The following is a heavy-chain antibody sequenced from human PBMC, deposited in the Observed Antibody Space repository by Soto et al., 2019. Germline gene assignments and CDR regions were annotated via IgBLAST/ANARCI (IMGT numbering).Heavy chain of an antibody. Sequence: QVQLVESGGGVVQPGRSLRLSCAASGFTFSSYGMHWVRQAPGKGLEWVAVIWYDGSNKYYADSVKGRLTISRDNSKNTLYLQMNSLRVEDTAVYYCARGGLGIVATFYDFDYWGQGTLVTVSS. CDR1: GFTFSSYG. V-gene: IGHV3-33*01. J-gene: IGHJ4*02. CDR2: IWYDGSNK. CDR3: ARGGLGIVATFYDFDY. D-gene: IGHD5-12*01.